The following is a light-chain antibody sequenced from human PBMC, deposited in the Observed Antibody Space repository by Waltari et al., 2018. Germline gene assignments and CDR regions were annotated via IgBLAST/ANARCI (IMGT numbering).Light chain of an antibody. CDR2: DVS. J-gene: IGLJ2*01. CDR3: SSYTTTSALV. CDR1: RSDVGGYND. Sequence: QSALTQPASVSGSPGQSITISCTGTRSDVGGYNDVSWYQQYSGKAPKLMIYDVSNRPSGVSNRFSGSKSGNTASLTISGLQAEDEADYYCSSYTTTSALVFGGGTKLTVL. V-gene: IGLV2-14*01.